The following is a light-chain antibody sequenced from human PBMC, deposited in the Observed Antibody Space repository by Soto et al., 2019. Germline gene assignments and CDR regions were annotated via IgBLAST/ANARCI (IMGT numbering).Light chain of an antibody. J-gene: IGKJ5*01. Sequence: DIPMTQSPSSLSASVGDRVTITCRASQSISTYLNWYQQKPGKAPNLLIYAASSLQSGVPSRFSGSGSGTDFTLTISCLQPEDFATYYCQQSYTTPLGFGQGTRLESK. CDR1: QSISTY. V-gene: IGKV1-39*01. CDR2: AAS. CDR3: QQSYTTPLG.